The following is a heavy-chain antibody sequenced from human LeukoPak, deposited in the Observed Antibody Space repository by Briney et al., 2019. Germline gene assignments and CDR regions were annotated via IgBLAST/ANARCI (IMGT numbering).Heavy chain of an antibody. J-gene: IGHJ3*02. CDR3: ARLSARQNIVVVVAATPDAFDI. CDR2: IYYSGSA. Sequence: SETPSLTCTVSGGSISSGDYYWSWIRQPPGKGLEWIGYIYYSGSAYYNPSLKSRVTISVDTSKNQFSLKLSSVTAADTAVYYCARLSARQNIVVVVAATPDAFDIWGQGTMVTVSS. V-gene: IGHV4-30-4*01. D-gene: IGHD2-15*01. CDR1: GGSISSGDYY.